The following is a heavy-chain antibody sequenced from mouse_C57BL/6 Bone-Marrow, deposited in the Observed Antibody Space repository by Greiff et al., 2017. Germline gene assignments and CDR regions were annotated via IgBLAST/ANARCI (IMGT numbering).Heavy chain of an antibody. D-gene: IGHD2-3*01. CDR2: IDPENGDT. CDR3: TTFIYDGYYWLAY. Sequence: VQLQQSGAELVRPGASVKLSCTASGFNIKDDYMHWVKQRPEQGLEWIGWIDPENGDTEYASKFQGKATITADTSSNTAYLQLSSLTSEDTAVYYCTTFIYDGYYWLAYWGQGTLVTVSA. CDR1: GFNIKDDY. V-gene: IGHV14-4*01. J-gene: IGHJ3*01.